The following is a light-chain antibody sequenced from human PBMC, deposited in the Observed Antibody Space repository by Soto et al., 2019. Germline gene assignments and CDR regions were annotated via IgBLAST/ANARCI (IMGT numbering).Light chain of an antibody. Sequence: DIQMTQSPSTLSASVGDRVTITCRASQSINRWLAWYQQKPGKAPKLLIYKASTLESGVPSRFSGGGLGTEFSLNITSLQPDDFATYYCQQYSTYPYIFVQGTKLDIK. V-gene: IGKV1-5*03. J-gene: IGKJ2*01. CDR1: QSINRW. CDR3: QQYSTYPYI. CDR2: KAS.